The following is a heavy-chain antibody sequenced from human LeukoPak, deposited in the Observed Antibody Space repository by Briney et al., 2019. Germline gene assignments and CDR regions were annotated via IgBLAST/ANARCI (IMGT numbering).Heavy chain of an antibody. CDR3: AGGPYGDYADDAFDI. D-gene: IGHD4-17*01. V-gene: IGHV4-34*01. Sequence: SETLSLTCTVSGGSISSYYWGWIRQPPGKGLEWIGEINHSGSTNYNPSLKSRVTISVDTSKNQFSLKLSSVTAADTAVYYCAGGPYGDYADDAFDIWGQGTMVTVSS. CDR2: INHSGST. CDR1: GGSISSYY. J-gene: IGHJ3*02.